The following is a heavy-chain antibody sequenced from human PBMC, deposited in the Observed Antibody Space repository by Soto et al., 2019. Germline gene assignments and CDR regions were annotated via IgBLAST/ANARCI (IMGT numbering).Heavy chain of an antibody. V-gene: IGHV3-9*01. D-gene: IGHD2-8*01. CDR2: ISWNSGSI. Sequence: EVQLVESGGGLVQPGRSLRLSCAASGFTFDDYAMHWVRQAPGKGLEWVSGISWNSGSIGYADSVKGRFTISRDNAKNSLYLQMNSRRAQDTALYDCAKDISSRAGGDIVLKDYWGQGTLVTVSS. CDR1: GFTFDDYA. CDR3: AKDISSRAGGDIVLKDY. J-gene: IGHJ4*02.